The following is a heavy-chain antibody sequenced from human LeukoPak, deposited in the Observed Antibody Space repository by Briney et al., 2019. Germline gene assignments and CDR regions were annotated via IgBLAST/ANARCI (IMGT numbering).Heavy chain of an antibody. J-gene: IGHJ4*02. CDR3: ARDGYGYSSSWYDY. Sequence: PLETLSLTCTVSGGSISSYYWSWIRQPPGKGLEWIGYIYYSGSTNYNPSLKSRVTISVDTSKNQFSLKLSSVTAADTAVYYCARDGYGYSSSWYDYWGQGTLVTVSS. CDR2: IYYSGST. V-gene: IGHV4-59*01. D-gene: IGHD6-13*01. CDR1: GGSISSYY.